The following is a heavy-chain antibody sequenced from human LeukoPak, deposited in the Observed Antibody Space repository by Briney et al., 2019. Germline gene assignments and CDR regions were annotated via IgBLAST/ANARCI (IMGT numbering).Heavy chain of an antibody. D-gene: IGHD4-17*01. CDR1: GFSFSKFA. Sequence: GGSLRLSCAASGFSFSKFAMHWVRQAPGKGLEYVSAISSNGGSTYYANSVKGRFTISRDNSKNTLYLQMGSLRAGDMAVYYCARRTVTTLGNWFDPWGQGTLVTVSS. V-gene: IGHV3-64*01. CDR3: ARRTVTTLGNWFDP. CDR2: ISSNGGST. J-gene: IGHJ5*02.